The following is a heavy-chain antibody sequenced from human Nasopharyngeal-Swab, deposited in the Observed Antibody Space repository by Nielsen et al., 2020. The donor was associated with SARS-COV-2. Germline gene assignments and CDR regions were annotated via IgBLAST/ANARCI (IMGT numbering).Heavy chain of an antibody. Sequence: GESLKISCAASGFTFSNAWMSWVRQAPGKGLEWVGRIKSKTDGGSTDYAAPVKGRFTISRDDSKNTLYLQLNSLKTEDTAVYYCTTLYSNHAFYYYYMDVWGKGTTVTVSS. CDR3: TTLYSNHAFYYYYMDV. CDR1: GFTFSNAW. J-gene: IGHJ6*03. CDR2: IKSKTDGGST. V-gene: IGHV3-15*01. D-gene: IGHD4-11*01.